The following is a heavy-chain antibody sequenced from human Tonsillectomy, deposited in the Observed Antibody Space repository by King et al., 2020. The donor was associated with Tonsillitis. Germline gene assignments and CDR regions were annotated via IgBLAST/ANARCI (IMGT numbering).Heavy chain of an antibody. J-gene: IGHJ4*02. D-gene: IGHD3-3*01. CDR3: AHARAVYYDFWSGYYQGFDY. V-gene: IGHV2-5*01. CDR2: IYWNDDK. CDR1: GFSLSTSGVG. Sequence: TLKESGPTLVKPTQTLTLTCTFSGFSLSTSGVGVGWIRQPPGKALEWLALIYWNDDKRYSPSLKSRLTITKDTSKHQVVLTMTNMDPVYTATYYCAHARAVYYDFWSGYYQGFDYWGQGTLVTVSS.